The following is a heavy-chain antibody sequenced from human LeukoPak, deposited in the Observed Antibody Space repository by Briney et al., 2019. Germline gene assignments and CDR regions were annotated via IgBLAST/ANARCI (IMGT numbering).Heavy chain of an antibody. CDR2: VSTIGSFI. CDR1: GFAFRSYS. Sequence: GGSLRLSCTASGFAFRSYSMNWVRQTPGKGLEWVSSVSTIGSFISDADSVKGRFTISRDNAKNSLYLQMNSLRVEDTAVYYCARGKQSSAWGQGTLVTVSS. CDR3: ARGKQSSA. J-gene: IGHJ5*02. V-gene: IGHV3-21*01. D-gene: IGHD6-19*01.